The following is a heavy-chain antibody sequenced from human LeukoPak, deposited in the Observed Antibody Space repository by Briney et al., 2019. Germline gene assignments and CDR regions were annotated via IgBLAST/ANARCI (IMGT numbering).Heavy chain of an antibody. CDR2: INPNSGGT. Sequence: ASVKVSCKASGYTFTGYYMHWVRQAPGQGLEWMGWINPNSGGTNYAQKFQGRVTMTRDTSISTAYMELSRLRPDDTAVYYCARSYYYGSGSIYYYYMDVWGKGTMVTVSS. D-gene: IGHD3-10*01. V-gene: IGHV1-2*02. CDR1: GYTFTGYY. CDR3: ARSYYYGSGSIYYYYMDV. J-gene: IGHJ6*03.